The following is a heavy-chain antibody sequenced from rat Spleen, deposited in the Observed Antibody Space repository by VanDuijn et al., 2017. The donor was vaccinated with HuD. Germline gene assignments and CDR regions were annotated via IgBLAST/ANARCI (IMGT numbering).Heavy chain of an antibody. V-gene: IGHV5-58*01. Sequence: EVQLVKTGGGLVQPGESLKLSCEASGFTFSSYWMYWIRQAPGEGLEWVSSISPDGGSTYYPDSVKGRFTISRNNAENTVYLKMNSLRFEDTATYRGGKDMNYYSMYPFYVMGAWGQGASVTVSS. CDR3: GKDMNYYSMYPFYVMGA. J-gene: IGHJ4*01. D-gene: IGHD1-2*01. CDR1: GFTFSSYW. CDR2: ISPDGGST.